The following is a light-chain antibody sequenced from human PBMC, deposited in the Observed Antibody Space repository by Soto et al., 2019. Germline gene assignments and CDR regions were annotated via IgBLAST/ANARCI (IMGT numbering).Light chain of an antibody. Sequence: QSAPTQPASVSGSPGQSITISCTGTSSDVGSYNLVSWYQQHPGKAPKLMIYEGSKRPSGVSNRFSGSKSGNTASLTISGPHAEDEADYYCCSYAGSSTPYVFGTGTKLTVL. J-gene: IGLJ1*01. V-gene: IGLV2-23*01. CDR3: CSYAGSSTPYV. CDR2: EGS. CDR1: SSDVGSYNL.